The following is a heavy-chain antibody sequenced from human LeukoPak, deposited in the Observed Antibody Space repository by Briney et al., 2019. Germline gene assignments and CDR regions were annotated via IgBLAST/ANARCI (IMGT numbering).Heavy chain of an antibody. CDR1: GGSFSGYY. D-gene: IGHD2-2*02. V-gene: IGHV4-34*01. J-gene: IGHJ4*02. Sequence: SETLSLTCAVYGGSFSGYYWTWIRQPPGKGLEWIGEINHSGITNYNPSLKSRVTISVDTSRNQFSLKLSSVTAADTAVYYCARPNHKDHCSSTSCYRYFDYWGQGTLVTVSS. CDR3: ARPNHKDHCSSTSCYRYFDY. CDR2: INHSGIT.